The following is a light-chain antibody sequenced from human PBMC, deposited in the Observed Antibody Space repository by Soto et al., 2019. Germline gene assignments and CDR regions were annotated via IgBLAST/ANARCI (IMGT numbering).Light chain of an antibody. CDR2: KAS. CDR1: QSISSW. CDR3: HQYNSYPYT. V-gene: IGKV1-5*03. J-gene: IGKJ2*01. Sequence: DIQMTQSPSSLSASVGDRVTITCRASQSISSWLAWYQQKQGKAPKLLIYKASSLESGVASRFGGSASGTEFTLIISSLQPDDFATYFCHQYNSYPYTFGQGTKLEIK.